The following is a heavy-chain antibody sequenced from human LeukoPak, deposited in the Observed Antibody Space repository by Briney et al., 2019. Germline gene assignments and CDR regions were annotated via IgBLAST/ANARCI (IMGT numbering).Heavy chain of an antibody. V-gene: IGHV3-74*01. CDR3: ARTYYYDSRAPRGNDY. J-gene: IGHJ4*02. D-gene: IGHD3-22*01. CDR1: GFTFSSYW. Sequence: PGGSLRLSCAASGFTFSSYWMHWVRQAPGKGLVWVSRINSDGISTTYADTVKGRFTISRDNAKNTLYLQMNSLRAEDTAVYYCARTYYYDSRAPRGNDYWGQGTLVTVSS. CDR2: INSDGIST.